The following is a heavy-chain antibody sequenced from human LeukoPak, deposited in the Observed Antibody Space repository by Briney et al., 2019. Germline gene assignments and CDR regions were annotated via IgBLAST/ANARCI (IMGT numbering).Heavy chain of an antibody. D-gene: IGHD3-22*01. CDR3: ARHYYDSSDYYPYYFNH. J-gene: IGHJ1*01. CDR1: GGSISSSSYY. CDR2: ISYSGST. V-gene: IGHV4-39*01. Sequence: SETLSLTCTVSGGSISSSSYYWGWIRQPPGKGLEWIGSISYSGSTYYNPSLKSRVTISVDTSKNQFSPRLSSVTAADTAVYHCARHYYDSSDYYPYYFNHWGQGTLVTVSS.